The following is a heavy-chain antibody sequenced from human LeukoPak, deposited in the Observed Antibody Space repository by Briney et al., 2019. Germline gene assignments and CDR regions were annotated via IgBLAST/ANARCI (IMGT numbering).Heavy chain of an antibody. D-gene: IGHD2-2*01. CDR2: IIPIFGTA. J-gene: IGHJ6*04. CDR1: GGTFSSYA. V-gene: IGHV1-69*13. Sequence: ASVKVSCKASGGTFSSYAISWVRQAPGQGLEWMGGIIPIFGTANYAQKFQGRVTITADESTSTAYMELSSLRSEDTAVYYCARGEAVVVPAAGDYHYGMDVWGKGTTVTVSS. CDR3: ARGEAVVVPAAGDYHYGMDV.